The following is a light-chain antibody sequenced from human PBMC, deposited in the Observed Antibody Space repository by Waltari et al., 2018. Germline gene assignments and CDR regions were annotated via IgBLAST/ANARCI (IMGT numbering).Light chain of an antibody. CDR2: EVS. CDR3: MQGIHLPLT. Sequence: DIVMTQTPLSLSVTPGQPASISCNSSESLLFSNGKTYMYWFRQRPGQSPKLRNYEVSTRLSGVPDRFSGSGSGTDFTLKISRVEAEDVGIYYCMQGIHLPLTFGGGTKVEIK. CDR1: ESLLFSNGKTY. J-gene: IGKJ4*01. V-gene: IGKV2-29*02.